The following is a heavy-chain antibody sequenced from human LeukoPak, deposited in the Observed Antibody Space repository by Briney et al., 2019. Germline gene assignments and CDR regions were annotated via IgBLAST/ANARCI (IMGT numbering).Heavy chain of an antibody. Sequence: SETLSLTCTVSGGSISSYYWSWIRQPPGKGLEWIGYIYYGGSTNYNPSLKSRVTISVDTSKNQFSLKLSSVAAADTAVYYCARHTVTTQGDLFDYWGQGTLVTVSS. CDR1: GGSISSYY. CDR3: ARHTVTTQGDLFDY. CDR2: IYYGGST. D-gene: IGHD4-17*01. J-gene: IGHJ4*02. V-gene: IGHV4-59*08.